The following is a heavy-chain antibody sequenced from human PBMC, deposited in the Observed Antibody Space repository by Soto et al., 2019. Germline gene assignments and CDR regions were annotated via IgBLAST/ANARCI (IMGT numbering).Heavy chain of an antibody. CDR3: ARDSGYSRQYYFDY. D-gene: IGHD5-12*01. CDR1: GGSISSGGYY. Sequence: SETLSLTCTVSGGSISSGGYYGSWIRQHPGKGLEWIGYIYYSGSTYYNPSLKSRVTISVDTSKNQFSLKLSSVTAADTAVYYCARDSGYSRQYYFDYWGQGTLVTVSS. J-gene: IGHJ4*02. CDR2: IYYSGST. V-gene: IGHV4-31*03.